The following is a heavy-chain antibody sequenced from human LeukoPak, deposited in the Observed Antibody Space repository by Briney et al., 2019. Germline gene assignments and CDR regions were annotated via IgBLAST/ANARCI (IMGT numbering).Heavy chain of an antibody. CDR2: ISSSSSYI. Sequence: PGGSLRLSCAASGFTFSSSAMNWVRQAPGKGLEWVSSISSSSSYIYYADSVKGRFTISRDNAKNPLYLQMNSLRAEDTAVYYCARDLISVAVAGTWVRNYWGQGTLVTVSS. CDR3: ARDLISVAVAGTWVRNY. CDR1: GFTFSSSA. J-gene: IGHJ4*02. D-gene: IGHD6-19*01. V-gene: IGHV3-21*01.